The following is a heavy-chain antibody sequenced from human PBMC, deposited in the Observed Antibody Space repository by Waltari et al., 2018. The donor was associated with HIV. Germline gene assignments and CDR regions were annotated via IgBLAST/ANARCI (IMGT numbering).Heavy chain of an antibody. J-gene: IGHJ4*02. V-gene: IGHV7-4-1*02. D-gene: IGHD3-9*01. CDR3: VRSGDNNRNDF. CDR2: INTNTGNP. CDR1: GYTFTKYP. Sequence: QVQLVQSGSELKKPGASVKLSCKASGYTFTKYPLNWVRQAPGQGLEWMGWINTNTGNPTYAQGFTGRLVFSLDTSVSTKYLQISSLKAEDTAVYYCVRSGDNNRNDFWGQGTLVTVSS.